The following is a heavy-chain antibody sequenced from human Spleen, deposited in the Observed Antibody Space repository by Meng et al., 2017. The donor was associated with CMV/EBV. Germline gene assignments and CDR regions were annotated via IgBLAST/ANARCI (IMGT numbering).Heavy chain of an antibody. Sequence: GESLKISGAASGFTVSSSYMSWVRQAPGKGLEWVPVIYNGDNTYYADSVKGRFTISRDKSKNTLYLQMTGLREDDTAMYYCARASPILGRSGSGGLDVWGQGTTVTVSS. J-gene: IGHJ6*02. CDR1: GFTVSSSY. CDR2: IYNGDNT. D-gene: IGHD2-15*01. CDR3: ARASPILGRSGSGGLDV. V-gene: IGHV3-66*02.